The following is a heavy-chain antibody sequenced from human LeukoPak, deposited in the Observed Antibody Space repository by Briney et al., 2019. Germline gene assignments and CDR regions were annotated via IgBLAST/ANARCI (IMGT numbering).Heavy chain of an antibody. CDR2: ISWNSGSI. V-gene: IGHV3-9*01. J-gene: IGHJ4*02. CDR3: AQAIRSGSSYTWWALDY. D-gene: IGHD1-26*01. CDR1: GFTFDDYA. Sequence: GGSLRLSCAASGFTFDDYAMHWARQAPGKGLEWVSGISWNSGSIGYADSVKGRFTISRDNAKNSLYLQMNSLRAEDTALYYCAQAIRSGSSYTWWALDYWGQGTLVTVSS.